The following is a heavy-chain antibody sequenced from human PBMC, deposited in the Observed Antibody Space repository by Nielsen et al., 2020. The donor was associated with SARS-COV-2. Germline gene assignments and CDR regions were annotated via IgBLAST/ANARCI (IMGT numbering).Heavy chain of an antibody. D-gene: IGHD3-10*01. CDR3: AKDGVVRGDALEL. CDR1: GFTFNIYA. Sequence: GGSLRLSCAASGFTFNIYALAWVRRAPGRGLQWVTGVSASGGSTYYTDSVKWRFSISRDNSKNTLFLQMHSLRVEDTALYYCAKDGVVRGDALELWGQGTMVTVSS. J-gene: IGHJ3*01. V-gene: IGHV3-23*01. CDR2: VSASGGST.